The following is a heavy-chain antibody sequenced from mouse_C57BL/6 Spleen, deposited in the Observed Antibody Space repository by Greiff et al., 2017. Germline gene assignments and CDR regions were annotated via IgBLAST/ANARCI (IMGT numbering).Heavy chain of an antibody. V-gene: IGHV1-80*01. CDR3: ARGGTYYGSSYRY. CDR1: GYAFSSYW. CDR2: IYPGDGDT. J-gene: IGHJ2*01. Sequence: VQLQQSGAELVKPGASVKISCKASGYAFSSYWMNWVKQRPGKGLEWIGQIYPGDGDTNYNGKFKGKATLTADKSSSTAYMQLSSLTSEDSAVYFCARGGTYYGSSYRYWGQGTTLTVSS. D-gene: IGHD1-1*01.